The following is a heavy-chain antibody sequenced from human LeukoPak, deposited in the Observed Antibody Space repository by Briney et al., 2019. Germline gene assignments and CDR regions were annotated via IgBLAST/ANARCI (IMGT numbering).Heavy chain of an antibody. V-gene: IGHV5-51*01. D-gene: IGHD6-19*01. CDR2: IYPRDSET. CDR1: GYSFPSYW. CDR3: AKVVAGIRCFDS. Sequence: GESLKTSCKGSGYSFPSYWIGWVRQKPGKGLEWMGIIYPRDSETRYSPSFQGQVTISADKSTNTAYLQWSSLEASDTAIYYCAKVVAGIRCFDSWGQGTLLTVSS. J-gene: IGHJ4*02.